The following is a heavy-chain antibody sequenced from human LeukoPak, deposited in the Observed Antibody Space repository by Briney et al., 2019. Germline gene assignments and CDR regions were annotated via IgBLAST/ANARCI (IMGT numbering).Heavy chain of an antibody. Sequence: GGSLRLSCAASGFSLSTYGVSWVRQPPGKGLEWVSGITGTGGSTYYADSVKGRFTVSRDTSKNTLYLQMNSLRAEDTAIYYCAKDHGTAVAGFYYWGQGTLVTVSA. J-gene: IGHJ4*02. CDR2: ITGTGGST. CDR3: AKDHGTAVAGFYY. CDR1: GFSLSTYG. V-gene: IGHV3-23*01. D-gene: IGHD6-19*01.